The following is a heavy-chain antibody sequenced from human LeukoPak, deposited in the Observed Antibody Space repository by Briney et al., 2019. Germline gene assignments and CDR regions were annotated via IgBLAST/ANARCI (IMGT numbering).Heavy chain of an antibody. D-gene: IGHD3-22*01. CDR2: VYHSGST. CDR3: ARHYPDSGYINWFDP. V-gene: IGHV4-4*02. J-gene: IGHJ5*02. Sequence: SETLSLTCAVSDGSISSTNWWSWIRQPPGKGLEWIGEVYHSGSTNYNPSLWSRVTISVDKSKNQFSLYLSSVTAADTAVYYCARHYPDSGYINWFDPWGQGTLVTVSS. CDR1: DGSISSTNW.